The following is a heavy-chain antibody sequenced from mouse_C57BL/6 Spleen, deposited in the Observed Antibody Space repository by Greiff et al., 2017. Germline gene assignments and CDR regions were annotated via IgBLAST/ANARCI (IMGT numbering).Heavy chain of an antibody. D-gene: IGHD1-1*01. CDR2: IYPGDGDT. CDR3: ARSDGSSPAWFAY. V-gene: IGHV1-82*01. CDR1: GYAFSSSW. J-gene: IGHJ3*01. Sequence: VQGVESGPELVKPGASVKISCKASGYAFSSSWMNWVKQRPGKGLEWIGRIYPGDGDTNYNGKFKGKATLTADKSSSTAYMQLSSLTSEDSAVYFCARSDGSSPAWFAYWGQGTLVTVSA.